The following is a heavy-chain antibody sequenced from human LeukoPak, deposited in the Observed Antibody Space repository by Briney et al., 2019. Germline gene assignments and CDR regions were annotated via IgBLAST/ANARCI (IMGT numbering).Heavy chain of an antibody. D-gene: IGHD4-17*01. Sequence: GRSLRLSCAASGFTFSNYAMHWVRQAPGKGLEWVTVISYDGSHKYYADSVKGRFTISRDNSKNTLYLQMNSPRAEDTAVYYCARRNGDYGLDYWGQGTLVTVSS. CDR3: ARRNGDYGLDY. J-gene: IGHJ4*02. CDR1: GFTFSNYA. CDR2: ISYDGSHK. V-gene: IGHV3-30*04.